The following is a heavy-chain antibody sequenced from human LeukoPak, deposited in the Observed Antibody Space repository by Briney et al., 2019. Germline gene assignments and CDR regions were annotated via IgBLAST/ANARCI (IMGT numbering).Heavy chain of an antibody. V-gene: IGHV4-34*01. CDR2: INHSGST. D-gene: IGHD2-2*01. Sequence: ETLSLTCAVYGGSFSGYYWSWIRQPPGKGLEWIGEINHSGSTNYNPSLKSRVTISVDTSKNQFSLKLSSVTAADTAVYYCARMDQPSLGYYYYMDVWGKGTTVTVSS. CDR3: ARMDQPSLGYYYYMDV. J-gene: IGHJ6*03. CDR1: GGSFSGYY.